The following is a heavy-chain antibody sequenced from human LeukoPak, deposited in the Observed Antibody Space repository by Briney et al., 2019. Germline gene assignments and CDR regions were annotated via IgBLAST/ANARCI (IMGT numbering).Heavy chain of an antibody. J-gene: IGHJ4*02. CDR3: ARDPYYDSSGSFDY. D-gene: IGHD3-22*01. CDR1: GGSFSGYY. CDR2: INHSGST. Sequence: PSETLSLTCAVYGGSFSGYYWSWIRQPPGKGLEWIGEINHSGSTNYNPSLKSRVTTSVDTSKNQFSLKLSSVTAADTAVYYCARDPYYDSSGSFDYWGQGTLVTVSS. V-gene: IGHV4-34*01.